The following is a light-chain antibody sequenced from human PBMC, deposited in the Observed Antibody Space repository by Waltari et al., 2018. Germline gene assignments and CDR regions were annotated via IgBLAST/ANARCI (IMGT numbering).Light chain of an antibody. V-gene: IGKV1-39*01. CDR2: GAS. Sequence: DIQMTQSPSSLSASVGDRVTITCRARQNIFNYVYWYQQKPGKTPKHLISGASSLQGGVPSRFSGSGFGTDFTITIGGLQPEDSATYYCQQTSGAPITFGRGTKVEIK. CDR3: QQTSGAPIT. J-gene: IGKJ4*01. CDR1: QNIFNY.